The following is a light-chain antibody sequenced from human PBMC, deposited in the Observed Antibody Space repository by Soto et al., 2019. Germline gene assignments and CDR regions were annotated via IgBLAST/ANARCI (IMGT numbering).Light chain of an antibody. J-gene: IGKJ4*01. CDR2: GAS. Sequence: DIQMTQSPSTLSASVGDRVTITCRASQSISNWLAWYQQKPGKAPKLLIYGASSLESGVPSRFSGSGSGTEFTLTISSLQPDDFATYYCQQYNSYSPRLTFGGGTKVETK. CDR1: QSISNW. V-gene: IGKV1-5*03. CDR3: QQYNSYSPRLT.